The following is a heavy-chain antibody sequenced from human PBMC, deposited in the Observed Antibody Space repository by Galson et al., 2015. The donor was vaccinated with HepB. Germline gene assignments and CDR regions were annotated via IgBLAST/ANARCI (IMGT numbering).Heavy chain of an antibody. CDR3: ARDLYSSGWSDGPFDP. CDR1: GGSISSGGYY. CDR2: IYYSGST. V-gene: IGHV4-31*03. J-gene: IGHJ5*02. Sequence: TLSLTCTVSGGSISSGGYYWSWIRQHPGKGLEWIGYIYYSGSTYYNPSLKSRVTISVDTSKNQFSLKLSSVTAADTAVYYCARDLYSSGWSDGPFDPWGQGTLVTVSS. D-gene: IGHD6-19*01.